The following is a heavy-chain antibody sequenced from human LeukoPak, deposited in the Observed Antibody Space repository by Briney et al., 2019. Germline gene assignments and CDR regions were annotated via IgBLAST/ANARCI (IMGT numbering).Heavy chain of an antibody. Sequence: SETLSLTCTVSGGSISSGDYYWSWIRQPPGKGLEWIGYIYYSGSTYYNPSLKSRVTISVDTSKNQFSLKLSSVTAADTAVYYCARVPYYYDSSGYWNWFDPWGQGTLVTVSS. CDR1: GGSISSGDYY. CDR2: IYYSGST. J-gene: IGHJ5*02. V-gene: IGHV4-30-4*01. CDR3: ARVPYYYDSSGYWNWFDP. D-gene: IGHD3-22*01.